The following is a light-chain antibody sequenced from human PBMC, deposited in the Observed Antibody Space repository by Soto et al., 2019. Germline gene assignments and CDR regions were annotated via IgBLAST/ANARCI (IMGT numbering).Light chain of an antibody. V-gene: IGLV2-23*01. Sequence: QSALTQPASVSGSPGQSITISCTGTSSDVGSYNLVSWYQQHPGKAPELIIYEGIKRPSGVSNRFSASKSDNTASLTISGLQAEDESDYYCCSYAGGTTSYVVFGRGTKLTVL. CDR3: CSYAGGTTSYVV. CDR1: SSDVGSYNL. CDR2: EGI. J-gene: IGLJ2*01.